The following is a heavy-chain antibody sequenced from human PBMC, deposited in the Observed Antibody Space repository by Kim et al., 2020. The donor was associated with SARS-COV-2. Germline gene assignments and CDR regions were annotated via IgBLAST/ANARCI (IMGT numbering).Heavy chain of an antibody. CDR3: AKYYSVPSSGYFDY. J-gene: IGHJ4*02. Sequence: GGSLRLTCAASGFTFSSYAISWVRQAPGKGLEWVSAISGSGGSTYYADSVKGRFTISRDNSKNTLYLQMNSLRAEDTAVYYCAKYYSVPSSGYFDYWGQGTLVTVSS. CDR1: GFTFSSYA. CDR2: ISGSGGST. V-gene: IGHV3-23*01. D-gene: IGHD2-21*01.